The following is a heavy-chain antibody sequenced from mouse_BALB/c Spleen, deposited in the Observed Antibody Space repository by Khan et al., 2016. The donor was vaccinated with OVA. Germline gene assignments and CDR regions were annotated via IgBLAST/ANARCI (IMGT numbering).Heavy chain of an antibody. J-gene: IGHJ2*01. CDR3: TTTYYRYYFDY. D-gene: IGHD2-14*01. CDR1: GSTFTSYG. Sequence: EVQLQESGAELGRPGSSVKLSCKTSGSTFTSYGIKWVKQRPGQGLEWIGYIYPGNGYTEYNERFQGKAILTSDTSSSTAYMQLRILTSEDSAMYFCTTTYYRYYFDYWGQGTILTVSS. CDR2: IYPGNGYT. V-gene: IGHV1S134*01.